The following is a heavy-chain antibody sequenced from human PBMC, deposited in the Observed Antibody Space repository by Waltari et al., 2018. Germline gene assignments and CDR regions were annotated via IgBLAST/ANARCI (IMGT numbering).Heavy chain of an antibody. CDR2: IYHSGSP. Sequence: QVQLQESGPGLVKHSETLSLTCAVSGYSISSGYYWGWIRQPPGKGLEWIGSIYHSGSPSYNPSLRSRVTISVDTSKNQFSLKLSSVTAADTAVYYCASGMVLRYFDWLLKLSAFDIWGQGTMVTVSS. J-gene: IGHJ3*02. V-gene: IGHV4-38-2*01. CDR1: GYSISSGYY. CDR3: ASGMVLRYFDWLLKLSAFDI. D-gene: IGHD3-9*01.